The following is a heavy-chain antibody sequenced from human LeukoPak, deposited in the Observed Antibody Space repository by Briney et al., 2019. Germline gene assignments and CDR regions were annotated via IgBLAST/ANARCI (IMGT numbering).Heavy chain of an antibody. Sequence: SVKVSCKASGGTFSSYAISRVRQAPGQGLEWMGGIIPIFGTANYAQKFQGRVTITADKSTSTAYMELSSLRSEDTAVYYCARGVSDYYFDYWGQGTLVTVSS. D-gene: IGHD6-13*01. CDR3: ARGVSDYYFDY. V-gene: IGHV1-69*06. J-gene: IGHJ4*02. CDR2: IIPIFGTA. CDR1: GGTFSSYA.